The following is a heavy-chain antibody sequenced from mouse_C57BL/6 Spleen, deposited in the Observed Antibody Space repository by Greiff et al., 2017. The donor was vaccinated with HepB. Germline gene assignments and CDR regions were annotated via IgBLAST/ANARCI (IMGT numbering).Heavy chain of an antibody. Sequence: VQLQQSVAELVRPGASVKLSCTASGFNITNSYMHWVKQRPEQGLEWIGRIDPANGNTKYAPKFQGKATITADTSSNTSYLLLSSLTSEDAAIYYCTSPRFSSFDYWGQGTTLTVSS. CDR2: IDPANGNT. V-gene: IGHV14-3*01. CDR3: TSPRFSSFDY. J-gene: IGHJ2*01. CDR1: GFNITNSY. D-gene: IGHD1-1*01.